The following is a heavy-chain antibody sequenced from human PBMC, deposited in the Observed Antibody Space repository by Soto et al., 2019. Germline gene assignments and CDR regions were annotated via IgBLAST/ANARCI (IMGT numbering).Heavy chain of an antibody. D-gene: IGHD2-15*01. J-gene: IGHJ4*02. Sequence: SETLSLTCAVSGGSISSGGYSWSWIRQPPGKGLEWIGYIYHSGSTYYNPSLKSRVTISVDRSKNQFSLKLSSVTAADTAVYYCARTEEYCSGGSCYPPYFDYWGQGTLVTVSS. CDR1: GGSISSGGYS. CDR3: ARTEEYCSGGSCYPPYFDY. CDR2: IYHSGST. V-gene: IGHV4-30-2*01.